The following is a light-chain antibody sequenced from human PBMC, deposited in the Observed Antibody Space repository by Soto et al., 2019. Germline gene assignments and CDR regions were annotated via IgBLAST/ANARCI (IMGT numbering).Light chain of an antibody. CDR3: QQRSNWPFT. V-gene: IGKV3-11*01. CDR1: QSVSSY. J-gene: IGKJ5*01. Sequence: EIMMTQSPVTLSVSPGERATLSCRASQSVSSYLAWYQQKPGQAPRLLIYDASNRATGIPARFSGSGSGTDFTLTISSLEPEDFAVYYCQQRSNWPFTFGQGTRLEI. CDR2: DAS.